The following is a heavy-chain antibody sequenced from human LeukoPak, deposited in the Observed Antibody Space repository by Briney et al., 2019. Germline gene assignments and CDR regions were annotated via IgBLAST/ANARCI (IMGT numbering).Heavy chain of an antibody. J-gene: IGHJ4*02. Sequence: GGSLRLSCAASGFTFSRYWMSWVRQAPGKGLEWVANINQDGSEKYYVDSVKGRFTISRDNAKNSLYLQMNSLRAEDTAVYYCARPRWIQLIDYWGQGTLVTVSS. CDR1: GFTFSRYW. V-gene: IGHV3-7*01. CDR2: INQDGSEK. D-gene: IGHD5-18*01. CDR3: ARPRWIQLIDY.